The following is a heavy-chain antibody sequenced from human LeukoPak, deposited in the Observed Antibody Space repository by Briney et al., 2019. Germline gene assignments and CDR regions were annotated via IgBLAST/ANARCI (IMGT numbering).Heavy chain of an antibody. D-gene: IGHD3-22*01. CDR1: GFPSRYYA. Sequence: GGSLRLSCAASGFPSRYYAMSWVRQPPGKGLEWVSAISGSGGTTYYADSVKGRFTISRDNSKNTVYLQMNSLRAEDTAVYYCAKSDYYDSSGHPSSFEYWGQGALVTFSS. J-gene: IGHJ4*02. CDR2: ISGSGGTT. CDR3: AKSDYYDSSGHPSSFEY. V-gene: IGHV3-23*01.